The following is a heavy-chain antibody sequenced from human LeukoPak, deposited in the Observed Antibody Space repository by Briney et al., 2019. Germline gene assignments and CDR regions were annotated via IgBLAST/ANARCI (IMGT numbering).Heavy chain of an antibody. J-gene: IGHJ4*02. CDR3: AKGRYDFWSGYVDY. Sequence: PGGSLRLSCAASGFTFDDYAMHWVRQAPGKGLEWVSGISWNSGSIGYADSVKGRFTISRDNAKNSLYLQMNSLRAEDMALYYCAKGRYDFWSGYVDYWGQGTLVTVSS. CDR1: GFTFDDYA. V-gene: IGHV3-9*03. D-gene: IGHD3-3*01. CDR2: ISWNSGSI.